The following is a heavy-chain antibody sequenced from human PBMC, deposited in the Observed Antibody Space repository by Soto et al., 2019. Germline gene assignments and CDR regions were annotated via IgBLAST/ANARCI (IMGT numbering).Heavy chain of an antibody. CDR2: INHSGST. CDR1: GGSFSGYY. CDR3: ARANPAFDY. Sequence: SETLSLTCAVYGGSFSGYYWSWIRQPPGKGLEWIGEINHSGSTNYNPSLKSRVTISADTSKNQFSLKLSSVTAADTAVYYCARANPAFDYWGQGTPVTVSS. J-gene: IGHJ4*02. V-gene: IGHV4-34*01.